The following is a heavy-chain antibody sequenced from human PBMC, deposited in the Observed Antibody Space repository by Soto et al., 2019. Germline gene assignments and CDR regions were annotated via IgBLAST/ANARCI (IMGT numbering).Heavy chain of an antibody. J-gene: IGHJ3*02. D-gene: IGHD4-17*01. Sequence: SLTCAVYGGSFSGYYWSWIRQPPGKGLEWIGYIYYSGSTNYNPSLKSRVTTSVDTSKNQFSLKLSSVTAADTAVYYCARTDDYGDYTDAFDIWGQGTVVTVSS. CDR3: ARTDDYGDYTDAFDI. CDR2: IYYSGST. CDR1: GGSFSGYY. V-gene: IGHV4-59*01.